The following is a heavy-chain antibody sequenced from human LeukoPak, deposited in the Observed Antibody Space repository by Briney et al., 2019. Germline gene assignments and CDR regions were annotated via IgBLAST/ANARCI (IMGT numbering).Heavy chain of an antibody. Sequence: GGSLRLSCAASGFTFSSYWMHWVRQAPGKGLVWVSRINSDGSSTSYADSVKGRFTISRDNAENTLYLQMNSLRAEDTAVYYCARAPYYYDSSGSPLTWFDPWGQGTLVTVSS. V-gene: IGHV3-74*01. CDR2: INSDGSST. CDR3: ARAPYYYDSSGSPLTWFDP. J-gene: IGHJ5*02. CDR1: GFTFSSYW. D-gene: IGHD3-22*01.